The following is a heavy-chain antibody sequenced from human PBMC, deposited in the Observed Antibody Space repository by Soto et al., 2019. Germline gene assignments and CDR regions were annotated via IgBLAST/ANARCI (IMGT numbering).Heavy chain of an antibody. CDR2: INPSGGST. CDR3: ATAVAGTSFDI. Sequence: EASVKVSCKASGYTFTSYYMHRVRQAPGQGLEWMGIINPSGGSTSYAQKFQGRVTMTRDTSTSTVYMELSSLRSEDTAAYYCATAVAGTSFDIWGQGTMVTVSS. CDR1: GYTFTSYY. J-gene: IGHJ3*02. D-gene: IGHD6-19*01. V-gene: IGHV1-46*01.